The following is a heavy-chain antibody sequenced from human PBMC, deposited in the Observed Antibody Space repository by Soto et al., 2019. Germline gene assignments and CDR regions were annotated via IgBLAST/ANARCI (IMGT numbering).Heavy chain of an antibody. CDR1: GGTFTSYT. V-gene: IGHV1-69*02. CDR3: ARQVTSYAFDI. CDR2: TIPTLGIA. Sequence: QVQLVQSGAEVKKPGSSVKVSCKAFGGTFTSYTISWVRQAPGQGLEWMGRTIPTLGIANYAQRFQGKVPITADKSTSTAYMELSSLRSEDTAVYYCARQVTSYAFDIWGQGTMVTVSS. J-gene: IGHJ3*02. D-gene: IGHD2-2*01.